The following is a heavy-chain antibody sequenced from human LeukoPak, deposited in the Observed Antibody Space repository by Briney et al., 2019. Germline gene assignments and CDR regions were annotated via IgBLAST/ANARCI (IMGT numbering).Heavy chain of an antibody. Sequence: PGGSLRLSCAASGFTFGNYVMHWVRQAPGKGLESVSGISSNGGSTYYANSVKGRFTISRDNSKNTLYLQMGSLRAEDMAVYYCARGGPYSSSWRYFDFWGRGTLDTVSS. CDR1: GFTFGNYV. J-gene: IGHJ2*01. D-gene: IGHD6-13*01. CDR3: ARGGPYSSSWRYFDF. CDR2: ISSNGGST. V-gene: IGHV3-64*01.